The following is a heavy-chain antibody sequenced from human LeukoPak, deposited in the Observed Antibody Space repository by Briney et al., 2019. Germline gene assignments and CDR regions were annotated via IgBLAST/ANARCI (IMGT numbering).Heavy chain of an antibody. CDR3: ARDLNPEHPTEWFEEEDY. J-gene: IGHJ4*02. CDR2: IWYDGSNK. V-gene: IGHV3-33*01. D-gene: IGHD3-10*01. CDR1: GLTFRKFG. Sequence: PGGSLRLSCATSGLTFRKFGMHWVRQAPGKGLEWVAIIWYDGSNKYYVESVKGRFTISRDDSKRTVYLDMNTLRVEDTAVYYCARDLNPEHPTEWFEEEDYWVQGTLVTVSS.